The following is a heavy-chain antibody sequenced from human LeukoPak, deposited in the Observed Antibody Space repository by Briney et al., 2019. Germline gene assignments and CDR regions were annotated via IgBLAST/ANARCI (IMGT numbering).Heavy chain of an antibody. Sequence: GSLRLSCAASGFTFSSYEMNWVRQAPGKGLEWVSYISSSSSTIYYADSVKGRFTISRDNAKNSLYLQMNSLRAEDTAVYYCARGGYSGYDFSRYWGQGTLVTDSS. V-gene: IGHV3-48*03. D-gene: IGHD5-12*01. CDR2: ISSSSSTI. J-gene: IGHJ4*02. CDR1: GFTFSSYE. CDR3: ARGGYSGYDFSRY.